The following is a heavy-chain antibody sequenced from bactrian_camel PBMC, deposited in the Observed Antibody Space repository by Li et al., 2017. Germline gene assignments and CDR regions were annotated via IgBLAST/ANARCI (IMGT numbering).Heavy chain of an antibody. CDR2: IYSDGSNT. J-gene: IGHJ6*01. CDR3: AAGQGVGWCLDVIRVGAEADFDY. V-gene: IGHV3-2*01. D-gene: IGHD5*01. Sequence: QLVESGGGLVQPGGSLRLSCSASGFQFADYPMSWVRQAPGKGLEWVSSIYSDGSNTNYADSVKGRFTISVDNAKNTLYLQMNSLKPEDTATYYCAAGQGVGWCLDVIRVGAEADFDYWGHGTQVTVS. CDR1: GFQFADYP.